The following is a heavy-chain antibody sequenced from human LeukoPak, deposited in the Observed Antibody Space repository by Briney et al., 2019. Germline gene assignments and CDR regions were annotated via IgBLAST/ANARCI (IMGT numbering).Heavy chain of an antibody. CDR1: GGSISSSSYY. CDR3: ARPGYCSSTSCPVGAFDI. Sequence: PSETLSLTCTVSGGSISSSSYYWGWIRQPPGKGLEWIGSIYYSGSTYYNPSLKSRVTISVDTSKNQFSLKLSSVTAADTAVYYCARPGYCSSTSCPVGAFDIWGQGTMVTVSS. V-gene: IGHV4-39*01. J-gene: IGHJ3*02. D-gene: IGHD2-2*01. CDR2: IYYSGST.